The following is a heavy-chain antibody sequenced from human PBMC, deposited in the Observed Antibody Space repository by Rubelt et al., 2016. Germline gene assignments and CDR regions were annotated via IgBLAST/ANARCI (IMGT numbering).Heavy chain of an antibody. CDR3: ARHLVTTILGYWYFDL. V-gene: IGHV4-39*01. CDR1: GGSISSSSYY. D-gene: IGHD2-21*02. Sequence: QLQLQESGPGLVKPSETLSLTCTVSGGSISSSSYYWGWIRQPPGKGLEWIGSIYYTGSTYYNPSLKSRITVSVDTSKNQFSRNLIAVTAADTAVYYCARHLVTTILGYWYFDLWGRGTLVTVSS. J-gene: IGHJ2*01. CDR2: IYYTGST.